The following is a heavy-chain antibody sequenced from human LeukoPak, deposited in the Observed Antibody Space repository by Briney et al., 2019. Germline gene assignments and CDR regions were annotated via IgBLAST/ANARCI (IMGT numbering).Heavy chain of an antibody. CDR1: GYSISSGYY. V-gene: IGHV4-38-2*01. J-gene: IGHJ6*03. CDR3: ARGTATVITYYYYYMDV. CDR2: IYHSGST. Sequence: PSETLSLTCAVSGYSISSGYYWGWIRQPPGKGLEWIGSIYHSGSTYYNPSLKSRVTISVDTSKNQFSLKLGSVTAADTAVYYCARGTATVITYYYYYMDVWGKGTTVTVPS. D-gene: IGHD4-11*01.